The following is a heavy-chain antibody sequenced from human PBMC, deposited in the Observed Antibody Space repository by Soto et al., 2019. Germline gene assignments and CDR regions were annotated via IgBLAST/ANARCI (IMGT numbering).Heavy chain of an antibody. Sequence: QPGGSLRLSCVVSRFTFSSYAMTWVRQAPGKGLEWVSAISNSGGSTYYADSVKGRFSISRDNSKNSLYLQMNSLRAEDTAVYYCAKVVGGNPGAFDIWGQGTMVTVSS. J-gene: IGHJ3*02. CDR1: RFTFSSYA. CDR2: ISNSGGST. D-gene: IGHD2-2*01. V-gene: IGHV3-23*01. CDR3: AKVVGGNPGAFDI.